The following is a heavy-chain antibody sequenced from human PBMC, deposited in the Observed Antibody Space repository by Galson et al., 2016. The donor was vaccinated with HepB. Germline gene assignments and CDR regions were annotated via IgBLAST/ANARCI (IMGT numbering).Heavy chain of an antibody. CDR1: GYRFTGYY. J-gene: IGHJ6*04. CDR3: ARVKNDGVVVPGATAYFYYGMDV. D-gene: IGHD2-2*01. V-gene: IGHV1-2*02. Sequence: SVKVSCKASGYRFTGYYLHWVRQAPGQGLEWMGWINPNSGGTNYAQKFQGRVAMTRDTSISTAYMELSSLRYDDTAVYFCARVKNDGVVVPGATAYFYYGMDVWGKGTTVTVSS. CDR2: INPNSGGT.